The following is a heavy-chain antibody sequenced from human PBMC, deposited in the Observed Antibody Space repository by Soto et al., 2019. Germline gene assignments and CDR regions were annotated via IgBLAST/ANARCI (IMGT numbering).Heavy chain of an antibody. Sequence: SETLSLTCTVSGGSISSGGYYWSWIRQHPGKGLEWIGYIYYSGSTYYNPSLKSRVTISVDTFKNQFSLKLSSVTAADTAVYYCARLGSTATRHYYYYYYMDVWGKGTTVTVS. D-gene: IGHD2-15*01. CDR3: ARLGSTATRHYYYYYYMDV. V-gene: IGHV4-31*03. CDR1: GGSISSGGYY. J-gene: IGHJ6*03. CDR2: IYYSGST.